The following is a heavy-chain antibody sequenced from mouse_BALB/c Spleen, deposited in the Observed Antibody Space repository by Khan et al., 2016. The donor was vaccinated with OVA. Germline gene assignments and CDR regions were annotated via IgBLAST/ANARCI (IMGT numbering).Heavy chain of an antibody. CDR1: GYSITSDYA. CDR2: ISYSGRT. D-gene: IGHD1-1*01. V-gene: IGHV3-2*02. Sequence: VQLKESGPGLVKPSQSLSLTCTVTGYSITSDYAWNWIRQFPGNKLEWMAYISYSGRTSYNPSLKSRLSITRETSKNQFFLQLNSVTTEDTATYYCARSVTITTVVATDFDYWGQGTTLTVSS. J-gene: IGHJ2*01. CDR3: ARSVTITTVVATDFDY.